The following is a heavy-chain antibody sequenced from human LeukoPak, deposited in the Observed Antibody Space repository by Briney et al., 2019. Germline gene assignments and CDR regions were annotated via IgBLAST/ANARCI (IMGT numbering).Heavy chain of an antibody. D-gene: IGHD1-14*01. CDR1: GFTFDDYA. V-gene: IGHV3-9*01. Sequence: PGRSLRLSCAASGFTFDDYAMHWVRQAPGKGLEWVSAISWNSGTLVYADSIKGRFTISRDNARNSLYLQINNLRVEDTAYYFCAKGFRSREPATVDYWGQGTLVIVSS. J-gene: IGHJ4*02. CDR2: ISWNSGTL. CDR3: AKGFRSREPATVDY.